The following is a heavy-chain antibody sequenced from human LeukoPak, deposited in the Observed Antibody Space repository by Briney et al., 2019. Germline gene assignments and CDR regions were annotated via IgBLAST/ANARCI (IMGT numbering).Heavy chain of an antibody. V-gene: IGHV4-39*07. J-gene: IGHJ4*02. CDR1: GVSIRSSYYY. CDR3: ASGVTTFAY. D-gene: IGHD4-17*01. CDR2: INHSGST. Sequence: SETLSLTCTVSGVSIRSSYYYWGWIRQPPGKGLEWIGEINHSGSTNYNPSLKSRVTISVDTSKNQFSLKLSSVTAADTAVYYCASGVTTFAYWGQGTLVTVSS.